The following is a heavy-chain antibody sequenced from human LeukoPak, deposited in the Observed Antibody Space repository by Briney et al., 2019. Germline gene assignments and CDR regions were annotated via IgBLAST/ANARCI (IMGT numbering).Heavy chain of an antibody. J-gene: IGHJ4*02. D-gene: IGHD2-2*01. V-gene: IGHV1-18*01. Sequence: GASVKVSCKASRYTFTSYGISWVRQAPGQGLEWMGWISAYNGNTNYAQKFQGRVTVTTDESTSTAYMELSSLRSEDTAVYYCARGLGYCSSTSCSPKDYFDYWGQGTLVTVSS. CDR3: ARGLGYCSSTSCSPKDYFDY. CDR2: ISAYNGNT. CDR1: RYTFTSYG.